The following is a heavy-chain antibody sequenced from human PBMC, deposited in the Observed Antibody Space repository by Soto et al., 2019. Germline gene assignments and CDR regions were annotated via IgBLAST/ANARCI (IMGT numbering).Heavy chain of an antibody. CDR2: ISGSGGST. V-gene: IGHV3-23*01. CDR3: AKAGFKVNWSDL. CDR1: GFTFSRYA. Sequence: GGSLRLSCAASGFTFSRYAMSWVRQAPGKGLEWVSAISGSGGSTYYADSVKGRFIISRDNSKNTLYLQMNILRAEDTAVYYYAKAGFKVNWSDLRGQGPLVLVSS. J-gene: IGHJ5*02.